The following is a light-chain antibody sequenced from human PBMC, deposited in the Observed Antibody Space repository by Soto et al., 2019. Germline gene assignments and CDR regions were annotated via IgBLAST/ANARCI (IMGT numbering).Light chain of an antibody. CDR1: SSDVGGYNY. J-gene: IGLJ1*01. CDR3: SSYTTSNTRQIV. V-gene: IGLV2-14*03. CDR2: DVS. Sequence: QSALNQPASVSGAPVQSITISCTGTSSDVGGYNYVSWYQHHPGKAPKLMIFDVSNRPSGVSNRFSGSKSGNTASLTISGLQPEDEADYYCSSYTTSNTRQIVFGTGTKVTVL.